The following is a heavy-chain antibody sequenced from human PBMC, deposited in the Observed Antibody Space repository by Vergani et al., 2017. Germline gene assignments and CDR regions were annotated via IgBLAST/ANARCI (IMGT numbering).Heavy chain of an antibody. CDR2: IYYSGST. D-gene: IGHD2-2*02. Sequence: QVQLQESGPGLVKPSQTLSLTCTVSGGPISRGDYYWSWIRQPPGKGLEWIGYIYYSGSTYYNPSLKSRVTISVDTSKHQFSLKLSSVTAADTAVYYCARGRDIVVVPAAIRGYYFDYWGQGTLVTVSS. CDR3: ARGRDIVVVPAAIRGYYFDY. CDR1: GGPISRGDYY. J-gene: IGHJ4*02. V-gene: IGHV4-30-4*08.